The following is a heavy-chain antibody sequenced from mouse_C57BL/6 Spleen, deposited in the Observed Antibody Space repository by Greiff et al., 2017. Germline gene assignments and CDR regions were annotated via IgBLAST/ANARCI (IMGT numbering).Heavy chain of an antibody. CDR2: ISSGSSTI. CDR1: GFTFSDYG. V-gene: IGHV5-17*01. D-gene: IGHD1-1*01. CDR3: ATIYYYGRDDFGY. Sequence: DVKLVESGGGLVKPGGSLQLSCAASGFTFSDYGMHWVRQAPGKGLEWVADISSGSSTIYYADTVKGRFTISRDNAKNTLFLQMTSLRSEDTAVSYCATIYYYGRDDFGYWGPGTTLTVSS. J-gene: IGHJ2*01.